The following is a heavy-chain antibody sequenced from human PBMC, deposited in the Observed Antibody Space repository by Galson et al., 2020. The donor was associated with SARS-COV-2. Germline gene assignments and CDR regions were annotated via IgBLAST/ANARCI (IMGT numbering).Heavy chain of an antibody. CDR3: ARDSPHSGGNSGGYYYYGMDV. J-gene: IGHJ6*02. CDR2: TSAYNGNT. CDR1: GYTFTSYG. V-gene: IGHV1-18*01. Sequence: ASVKVSCKAPGYTFTSYGLSWVRQAPGQGLEWMGWTSAYNGNTNYAPKLQGRVTMTTDTSTSTAYMELRSLRSDDTAVYYCARDSPHSGGNSGGYYYYGMDVWGQGTTVTVSS. D-gene: IGHD2-21*02.